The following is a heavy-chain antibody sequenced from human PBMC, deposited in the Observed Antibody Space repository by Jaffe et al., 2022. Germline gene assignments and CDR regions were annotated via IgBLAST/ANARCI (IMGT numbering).Heavy chain of an antibody. CDR1: GFTFSSYA. CDR2: IGTVVTGGART. Sequence: EVQLLESGGGLVQPGGSLRLSCAVSGFTFSSYAMSWVRQAPGKGLEWVSAIGTVVTGGARTYYADSVKGRFTISRDNSKSTVYLQLNSLRAEDTAVYYCTQYCSGSSCNEGERRYFGYWGHGTRVTVSS. J-gene: IGHJ4*01. D-gene: IGHD2-2*01. V-gene: IGHV3-23*01. CDR3: TQYCSGSSCNEGERRYFGY.